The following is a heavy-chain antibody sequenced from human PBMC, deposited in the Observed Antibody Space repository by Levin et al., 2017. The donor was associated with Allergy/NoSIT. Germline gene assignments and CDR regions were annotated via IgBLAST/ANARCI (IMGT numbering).Heavy chain of an antibody. CDR1: GGSISSGSYY. V-gene: IGHV4-61*02. Sequence: SSRTLSLTCKVSGGSISSGSYYWSWIRQPAAKGLEWIGRIYSSGSANYNPSLKSRVTISVDTSKNQFSLKLSSVTAADTAVYYCARAEVGSEHWGQGTLVTVSS. CDR2: IYSSGSA. J-gene: IGHJ4*02. D-gene: IGHD3-10*01. CDR3: ARAEVGSEH.